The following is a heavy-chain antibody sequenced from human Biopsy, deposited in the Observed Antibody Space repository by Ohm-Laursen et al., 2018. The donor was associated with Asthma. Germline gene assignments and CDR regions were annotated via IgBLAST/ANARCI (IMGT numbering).Heavy chain of an antibody. J-gene: IGHJ3*01. CDR1: GGSFSNYV. D-gene: IGHD3-9*01. CDR2: VNTGNGDT. Sequence: ASVKVSCNASGGSFSNYVINWVRQAPGQRLEWMGWVNTGNGDTKYSQKFQGRVTITRDTSASTAYMELRSLRSEDTATYYCARTYYDFLTGQVKDVFGVWGQGTMVTVSS. V-gene: IGHV1-3*04. CDR3: ARTYYDFLTGQVKDVFGV.